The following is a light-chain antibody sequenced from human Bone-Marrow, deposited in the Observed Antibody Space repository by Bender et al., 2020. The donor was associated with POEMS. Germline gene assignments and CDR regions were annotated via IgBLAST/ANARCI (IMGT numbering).Light chain of an antibody. Sequence: NFILTQPHSVSGSPGQTVTISCTRSSDSIASNNVQWYQQRPGSSPIIVIFEYDQRPSGVPDRFSGSIDRSSNSASLTISGLRTEDEADYYCQSYDSFNWVFGEGTKVTVL. CDR3: QSYDSFNWV. J-gene: IGLJ3*02. CDR1: SDSIASNN. V-gene: IGLV6-57*01. CDR2: EYD.